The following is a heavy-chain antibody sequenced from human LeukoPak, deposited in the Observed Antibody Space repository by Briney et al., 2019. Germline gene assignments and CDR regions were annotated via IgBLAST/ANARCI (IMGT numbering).Heavy chain of an antibody. Sequence: SETLSLTCTVSGGSISSYYWSWIRQPPGKGLEWIGYIYYSGSTNYNPSLKSRVTISVDTSKNQFSLKLSSVTAADTAVYYCARHGRDGYNWEYFDYWGQGTLVTVSS. CDR1: GGSISSYY. CDR3: ARHGRDGYNWEYFDY. D-gene: IGHD5-24*01. J-gene: IGHJ4*02. CDR2: IYYSGST. V-gene: IGHV4-59*01.